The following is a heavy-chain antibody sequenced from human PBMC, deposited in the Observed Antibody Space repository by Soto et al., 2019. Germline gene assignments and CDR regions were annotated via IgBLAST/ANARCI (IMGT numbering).Heavy chain of an antibody. D-gene: IGHD3-22*01. CDR3: ARTYQYYYDSSGYYYFDY. J-gene: IGHJ4*02. Sequence: PSETLSLTCTVSGGSISSYYWSWIRQPPGKGLEWIVYIYYSGSTNYNPSLKSRVTISVDTSKNQFSLKLSSVTAADTAVYYCARTYQYYYDSSGYYYFDYWGQGTLVTVSS. CDR2: IYYSGST. V-gene: IGHV4-59*01. CDR1: GGSISSYY.